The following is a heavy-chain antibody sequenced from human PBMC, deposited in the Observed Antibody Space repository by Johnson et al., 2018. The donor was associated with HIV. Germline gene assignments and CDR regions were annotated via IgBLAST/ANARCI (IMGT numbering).Heavy chain of an antibody. CDR3: AKGLGWELLTHDAFDI. D-gene: IGHD1-26*01. CDR2: ISYDGTKK. Sequence: QVQLVESGGGVVQPGRSLRLSCAASGFTFSQFAMHWVRQAPGKGLEWVAIISYDGTKKYYADSVRGRFIISRDNSKNTLYLQMNSLRAEDTALYYCAKGLGWELLTHDAFDIWGQGTLVTVSS. J-gene: IGHJ3*02. V-gene: IGHV3-30*04. CDR1: GFTFSQFA.